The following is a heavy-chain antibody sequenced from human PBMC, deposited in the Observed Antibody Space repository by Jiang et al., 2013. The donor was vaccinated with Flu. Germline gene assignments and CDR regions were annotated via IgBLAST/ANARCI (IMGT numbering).Heavy chain of an antibody. CDR2: ITHREGT. CDR1: GGSLTGSY. V-gene: IGHV4-34*01. CDR3: AKGKAVRGYYYFDL. D-gene: IGHD3-3*01. J-gene: IGHJ2*01. Sequence: LLKPSETLSLTCGFYGGSLTGSYWSWFRQTPGKGLEWIGEITHREGTTYNPSLKSRVTISVDTSKNQFSLSLKFMTAADTALYYCAKGKAVRGYYYFDLWGRGTLVTVSS.